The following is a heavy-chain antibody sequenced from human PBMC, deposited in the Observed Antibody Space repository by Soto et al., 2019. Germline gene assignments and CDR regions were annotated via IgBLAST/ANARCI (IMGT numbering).Heavy chain of an antibody. D-gene: IGHD4-4*01. CDR2: INHSGST. V-gene: IGHV4-34*01. Sequence: SETLSLTCAVYGGSFSGYYWSWIRQPPGKGLEWIGEINHSGSTNYNPSLKSRVTISVDTSKNQFSLKLSSVTAADTAVYYCARAQATVTHVAYYYYYGMDVWGRGTTVTV. CDR3: ARAQATVTHVAYYYYYGMDV. J-gene: IGHJ6*02. CDR1: GGSFSGYY.